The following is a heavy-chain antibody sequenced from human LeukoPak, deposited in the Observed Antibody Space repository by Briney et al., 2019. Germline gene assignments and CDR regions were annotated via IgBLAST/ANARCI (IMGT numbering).Heavy chain of an antibody. D-gene: IGHD5-24*01. CDR3: AREAEMAKYYFDY. J-gene: IGHJ4*02. Sequence: SVKVSCKASGGTFSSYAISWVRQATGQGLEWMGGIIPIFGTATYAQKFQGRVTITADESTSTAYMELSSLRSEDTAVYYCAREAEMAKYYFDYWGQGTLVTVSS. CDR2: IIPIFGTA. V-gene: IGHV1-69*13. CDR1: GGTFSSYA.